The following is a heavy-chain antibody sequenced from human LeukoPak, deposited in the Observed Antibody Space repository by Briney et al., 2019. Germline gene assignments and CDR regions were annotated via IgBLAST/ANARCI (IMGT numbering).Heavy chain of an antibody. CDR3: ASSGGNSVHYFDY. D-gene: IGHD4-23*01. J-gene: IGHJ4*02. Sequence: ASVKVSCKASGYTFTGYHMHWVRQAPGQGLEWMGRINPNTGDTNFAQNFQGRVNMTRDTSITTAYMELSRLRSDDTAVHYCASSGGNSVHYFDYWGQGTLVTVSS. CDR1: GYTFTGYH. V-gene: IGHV1-2*02. CDR2: INPNTGDT.